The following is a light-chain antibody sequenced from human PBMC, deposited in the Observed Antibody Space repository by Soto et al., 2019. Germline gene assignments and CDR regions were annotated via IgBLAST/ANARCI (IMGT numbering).Light chain of an antibody. V-gene: IGKV3-20*01. CDR1: QSVSSIY. Sequence: EIVLTQSPGTLSLSPGERATLSCRASQSVSSIYLAWYQQNRGQAPRLLIYGASTRATGIPDRFSGSGSGTDFTLTISRLEPEDFVVYYCQQYGSSLITFGQGTRLEI. J-gene: IGKJ5*01. CDR2: GAS. CDR3: QQYGSSLIT.